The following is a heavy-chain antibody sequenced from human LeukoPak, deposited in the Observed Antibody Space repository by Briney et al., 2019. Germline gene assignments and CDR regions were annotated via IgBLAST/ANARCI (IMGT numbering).Heavy chain of an antibody. D-gene: IGHD2-15*01. Sequence: SETLSLTCTVSGGSISSYYWGWIRQPPGKGLEWIGSIYHSGSTYYNPSLKSRVTISVDTSKNQFSLKLSSVTAADTAVYYCARVWIPPHHEIVVVAALDAFDIWGQGTMVTVSS. J-gene: IGHJ3*02. CDR2: IYHSGST. CDR3: ARVWIPPHHEIVVVAALDAFDI. V-gene: IGHV4-38-2*02. CDR1: GGSISSYY.